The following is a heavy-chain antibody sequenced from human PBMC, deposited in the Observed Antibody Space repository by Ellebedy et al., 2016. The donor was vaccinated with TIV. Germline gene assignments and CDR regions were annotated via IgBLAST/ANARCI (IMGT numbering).Heavy chain of an antibody. Sequence: ASVKVSCKASGYSFTGYYMHWVRQAPGQGLEWMGWINPNSGGTHYAQKFLGRVTMTRDTSISTAYMELSRLRSDDTAVYYCARETGSFSYNWFDPWGQGTLVTVSS. D-gene: IGHD1-26*01. J-gene: IGHJ5*02. CDR3: ARETGSFSYNWFDP. CDR2: INPNSGGT. CDR1: GYSFTGYY. V-gene: IGHV1-2*02.